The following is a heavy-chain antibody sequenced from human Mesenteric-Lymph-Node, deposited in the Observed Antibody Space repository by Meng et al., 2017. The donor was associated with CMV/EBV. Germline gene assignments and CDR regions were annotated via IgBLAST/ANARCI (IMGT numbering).Heavy chain of an antibody. CDR1: CGSFSGYY. CDR2: INHSGST. D-gene: IGHD3-9*01. J-gene: IGHJ4*02. V-gene: IGHV4-34*01. Sequence: APLHQWGAVLLNPSEILSVQCAVYCGSFSGYYWNWIRQSPEKVLELIGEINHSGSTTYNPSFTSRIIISVDTSTNQNSLNMSSVTAADTAVYYCARGSSYDILTGYFDYWGQGALVTVSS. CDR3: ARGSSYDILTGYFDY.